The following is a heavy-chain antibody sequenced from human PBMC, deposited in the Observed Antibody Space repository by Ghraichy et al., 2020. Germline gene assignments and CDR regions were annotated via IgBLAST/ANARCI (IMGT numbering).Heavy chain of an antibody. V-gene: IGHV4-34*01. Sequence: SETPSLTCAVYGGSFSGYYWSWIRQPPGKGLEWIGEINHSGSTNYNPSLKSRVTISVDTSKNQFSLKLSSVTAADTAVYYCARGGGYSSSWYNWFDPWGQGTLVTVSS. D-gene: IGHD6-13*01. CDR3: ARGGGYSSSWYNWFDP. J-gene: IGHJ5*02. CDR2: INHSGST. CDR1: GGSFSGYY.